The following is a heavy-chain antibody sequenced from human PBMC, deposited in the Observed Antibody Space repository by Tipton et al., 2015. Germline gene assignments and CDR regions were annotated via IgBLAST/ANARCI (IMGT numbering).Heavy chain of an antibody. CDR1: GGSMKTHGHY. Sequence: TLSLTCSVSGGSMKTHGHYWSWIRQPPGKGLECIGYISYSGTTNYNPSLKSRVTISVDTSKNQFSLKLTSVNAADTAVYYCARGGNNWFDPWGQGTLVTVSS. D-gene: IGHD2-15*01. CDR2: ISYSGTT. V-gene: IGHV4-61*08. J-gene: IGHJ5*02. CDR3: ARGGNNWFDP.